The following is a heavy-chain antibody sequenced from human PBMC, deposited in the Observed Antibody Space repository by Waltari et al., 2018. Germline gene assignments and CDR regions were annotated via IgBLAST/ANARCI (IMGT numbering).Heavy chain of an antibody. CDR3: ARDQVTLWVTNAEYFQH. V-gene: IGHV1-18*01. CDR1: GYTFTSYG. CDR2: ISAYNGNT. Sequence: QVQLVQSGAEVKKPGASVKVSCKASGYTFTSYGIRWVRQAPGQGIEWMGWISAYNGNTNQDQKVQGRVTMTTDTSTSTAYMELRSLRSDDTAVYYCARDQVTLWVTNAEYFQHWGQGTLVTVSS. D-gene: IGHD4-17*01. J-gene: IGHJ1*01.